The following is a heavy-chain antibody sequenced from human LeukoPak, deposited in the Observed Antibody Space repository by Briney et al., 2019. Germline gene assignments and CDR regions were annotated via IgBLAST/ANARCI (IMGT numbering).Heavy chain of an antibody. J-gene: IGHJ4*02. CDR1: AGSFSGYY. CDR2: IKNSVKT. V-gene: IGHV4-34*01. CDR3: ARVYKKSQPLAYCSGGSCYSYNFDY. Sequence: SETLSLSCALYAGSFSGYYWSWVRPPPGDGLGWIGAIKNSVKTNYNSSLKSRVTITVDTSKNQFSLKLSSVTAADTAVYYCARVYKKSQPLAYCSGGSCYSYNFDYWGQGTLVTVSS. D-gene: IGHD2-15*01.